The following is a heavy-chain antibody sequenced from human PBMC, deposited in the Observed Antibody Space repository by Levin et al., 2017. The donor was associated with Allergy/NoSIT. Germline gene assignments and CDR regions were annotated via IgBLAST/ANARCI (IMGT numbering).Heavy chain of an antibody. CDR3: ATLWVLGDHFDY. CDR2: ISYDGSNK. CDR1: GFTFSSYA. Sequence: LSLTCAASGFTFSSYAMHWVRQAPGKGLEWVAVISYDGSNKDYADSVKGRFTISRDNSKNTLYLQMNSLRAEDTAVYYCATLWVLGDHFDYWGQGTLVTVSS. J-gene: IGHJ4*02. D-gene: IGHD2-21*02. V-gene: IGHV3-30-3*01.